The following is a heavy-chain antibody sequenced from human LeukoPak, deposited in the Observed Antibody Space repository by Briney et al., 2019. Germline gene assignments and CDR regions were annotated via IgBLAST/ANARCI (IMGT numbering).Heavy chain of an antibody. CDR3: ARGYYDILTGYSN. CDR2: IIPIFGTA. V-gene: IGHV1-69*06. CDR1: VGTFSSYA. Sequence: SVTVSCKASVGTFSSYAIIWVRQAPPQGLEGMGWIIPIFGTANYAQKFQGRVTITADKSTSTGYMELSSLRSEDTAVYYCARGYYDILTGYSNWGQGTLVTVSS. D-gene: IGHD3-9*01. J-gene: IGHJ4*02.